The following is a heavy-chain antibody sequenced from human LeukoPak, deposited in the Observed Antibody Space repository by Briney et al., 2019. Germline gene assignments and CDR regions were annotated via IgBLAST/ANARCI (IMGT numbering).Heavy chain of an antibody. D-gene: IGHD5-12*01. J-gene: IGHJ4*02. Sequence: GGSLRLSCAASGFTFNRYGMHWVRQAPGKGLEWVAVIYFDGTNKFYADSVKGRFTISRDNSKNTLFLQMNSLRAEDTAVYYCAKGSNRGVATIDYWGQGTLVTVSS. CDR3: AKGSNRGVATIDY. CDR1: GFTFNRYG. V-gene: IGHV3-30*02. CDR2: IYFDGTNK.